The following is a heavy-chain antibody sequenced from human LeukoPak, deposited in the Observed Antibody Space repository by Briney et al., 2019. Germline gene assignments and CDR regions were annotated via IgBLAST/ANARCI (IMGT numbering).Heavy chain of an antibody. CDR1: GGSFSGYY. D-gene: IGHD6-13*01. J-gene: IGHJ5*02. CDR3: ARTYSSHQGSFDP. CDR2: INHSGST. Sequence: PSETLSLTCAVYGGSFSGYYWSWLRQPPGKGLEWIGEINHSGSTNYNPSLKSQVTISVDTSKNQFSLKLSSVTAADTAVYYCARTYSSHQGSFDPWGQGTLVTVSS. V-gene: IGHV4-34*01.